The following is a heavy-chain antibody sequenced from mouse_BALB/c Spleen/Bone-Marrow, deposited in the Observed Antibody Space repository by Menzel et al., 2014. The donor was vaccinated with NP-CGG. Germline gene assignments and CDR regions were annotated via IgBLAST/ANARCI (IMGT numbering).Heavy chain of an antibody. Sequence: EVQRVESGPGLVKPSQTVSLTCTVTGISITTGNYRWSWIRQFPGNKLEWIGYIXYSGTITYNPSLTSRTTITRDTSKNQFFLEMNSLTAEDTATYYCAQAYYWYAMDYWGQGTSVTVSS. D-gene: IGHD2-10*01. CDR1: GISITTGNYR. J-gene: IGHJ4*01. CDR2: IXYSGTI. V-gene: IGHV3-5*02. CDR3: AQAYYWYAMDY.